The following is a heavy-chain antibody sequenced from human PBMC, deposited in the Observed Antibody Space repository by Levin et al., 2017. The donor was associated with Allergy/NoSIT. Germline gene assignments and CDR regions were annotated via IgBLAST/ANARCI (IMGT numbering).Heavy chain of an antibody. V-gene: IGHV4-59*01. CDR2: IYYSGST. CDR1: GGSISTYY. J-gene: IGHJ4*02. Sequence: SETLSLTCSVSGGSISTYYWSWIRQPPGKGLEWIGYIYYSGSTNYNPSLKSRVTISVNTSKNQFSLKLNSVTAADTAVYYCARSDYYTSGRIDYWGQGTLVTVSS. CDR3: ARSDYYTSGRIDY. D-gene: IGHD3-10*01.